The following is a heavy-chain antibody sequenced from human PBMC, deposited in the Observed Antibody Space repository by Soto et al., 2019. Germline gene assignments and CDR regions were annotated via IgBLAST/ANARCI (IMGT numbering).Heavy chain of an antibody. D-gene: IGHD2-15*01. CDR3: ARRYGSDSYCSYFDY. CDR2: INHSGST. V-gene: IGHV4-34*01. Sequence: PSETLSLTCAVYGGSFSGYYWSWIRQPPGKGLEWIGEINHSGSTSYNPSLDSRVTTSVDTSKNQFSLRLSSVTAADTAIYYCARRYGSDSYCSYFDYWGRGTVVTVSS. CDR1: GGSFSGYY. J-gene: IGHJ4*02.